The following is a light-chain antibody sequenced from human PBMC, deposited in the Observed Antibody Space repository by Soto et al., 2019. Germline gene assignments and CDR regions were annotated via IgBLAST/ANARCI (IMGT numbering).Light chain of an antibody. V-gene: IGKV1-5*03. Sequence: DSQMTQSPSTLSASVGDRVTISCRASQSISSWLAWYQQKPGKAPKLLIYKASSLESGVPSRFSGSGSGTEFTLTISSLQPDDFATYYCQQYNSYPYTFGQGTKV. CDR2: KAS. CDR1: QSISSW. CDR3: QQYNSYPYT. J-gene: IGKJ2*01.